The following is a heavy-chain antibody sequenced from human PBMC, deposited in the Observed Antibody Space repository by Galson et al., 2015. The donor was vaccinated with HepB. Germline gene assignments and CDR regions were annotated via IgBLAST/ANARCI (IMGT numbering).Heavy chain of an antibody. CDR2: IIPIFGTA. J-gene: IGHJ4*02. CDR1: GYTFTSYY. D-gene: IGHD3-3*01. Sequence: SVKVSCKASGYTFTSYYMHWVRQAPGQGLEWMGGIIPIFGTANYAQKFQGRVTITADESTSTAYMELSSLRSEDTAVYYCASRITIFGVVTTGYFDYWGQGTLV. CDR3: ASRITIFGVVTTGYFDY. V-gene: IGHV1-69*13.